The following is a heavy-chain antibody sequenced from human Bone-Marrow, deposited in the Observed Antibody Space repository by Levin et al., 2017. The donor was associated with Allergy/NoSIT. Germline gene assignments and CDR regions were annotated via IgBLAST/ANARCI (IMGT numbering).Heavy chain of an antibody. CDR2: ISSGSSII. Sequence: GESLKISCAASGFSFSSYSMNWVRLAPGKGLEWVSYISSGSSIIYYADSVKGRFTISRDDAKNSLYLQMNSLSDEDTAVYYCARGGISSGWYLVDYWGQGTLVTVSS. J-gene: IGHJ4*02. CDR3: ARGGISSGWYLVDY. V-gene: IGHV3-48*02. CDR1: GFSFSSYS. D-gene: IGHD6-19*01.